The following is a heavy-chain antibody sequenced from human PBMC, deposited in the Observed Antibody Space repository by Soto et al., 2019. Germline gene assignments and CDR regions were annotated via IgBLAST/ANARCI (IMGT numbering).Heavy chain of an antibody. J-gene: IGHJ6*02. CDR1: GGSFRGYY. CDR2: IFHNGTN. V-gene: IGHV4-34*01. Sequence: QVQLQQWGAGLLKPSETLSLTGAVNGGSFRGYYWNWIRQSPGKGLEWIGEIFHNGTNNQNPSLKRRLTLSVDASKNQFSLSLTAVPAADSAVYFCARGGAKASSGSGGSHFGDGLDVWGQGTTVTVSS. D-gene: IGHD3-10*01. CDR3: ARGGAKASSGSGGSHFGDGLDV.